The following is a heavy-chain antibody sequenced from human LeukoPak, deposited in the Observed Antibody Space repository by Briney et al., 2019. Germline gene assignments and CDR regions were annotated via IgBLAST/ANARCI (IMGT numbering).Heavy chain of an antibody. Sequence: GSSVKVSCKASGGTFSSYAISWVRQAPGQGLEWMGWISAYNGNTNYAQKLQGRVTMTTDTSTSTAYMELRSLRSDDTAVYYCARNYYGSGSYYYFDYWGQGTLVTVSS. CDR1: GGTFSSYA. CDR3: ARNYYGSGSYYYFDY. V-gene: IGHV1-18*01. D-gene: IGHD3-10*01. J-gene: IGHJ4*02. CDR2: ISAYNGNT.